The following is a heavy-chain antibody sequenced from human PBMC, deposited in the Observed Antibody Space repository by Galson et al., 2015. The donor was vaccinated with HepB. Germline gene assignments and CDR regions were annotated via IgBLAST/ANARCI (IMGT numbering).Heavy chain of an antibody. CDR2: IIPIYGRA. CDR1: GGTFRSYA. D-gene: IGHD2-15*01. CDR3: ARDLYEGVVRAGHYYNYAMDL. Sequence: SVKVSCKASGGTFRSYAFSWVRQAPGQGLEWMGRIIPIYGRATYAQKFRGRVTLTAEESTSTAYMDLSSLTSEDTAIYFCARDLYEGVVRAGHYYNYAMDLWGQGTTVIVSS. J-gene: IGHJ6*02. V-gene: IGHV1-69*13.